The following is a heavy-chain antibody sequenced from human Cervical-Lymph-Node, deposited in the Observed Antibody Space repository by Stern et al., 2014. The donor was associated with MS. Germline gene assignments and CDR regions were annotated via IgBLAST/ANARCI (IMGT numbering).Heavy chain of an antibody. D-gene: IGHD3-22*01. CDR3: ASSAYYDSSGYYGGWFDP. J-gene: IGHJ5*02. CDR1: GGSISSYY. Sequence: QDQLVQSGPGLVKPSETLSLTCTVSGGSISSYYWSWIRQPPGKGLEWIGYSYHSGSTNYNPSLKSRVTISVDTSKNQFSLKLSSVTAADTAVYYCASSAYYDSSGYYGGWFDPWGQGTLVTVSS. CDR2: SYHSGST. V-gene: IGHV4-59*01.